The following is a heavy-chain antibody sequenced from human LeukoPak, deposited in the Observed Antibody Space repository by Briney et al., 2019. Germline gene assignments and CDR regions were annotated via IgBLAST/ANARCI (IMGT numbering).Heavy chain of an antibody. CDR1: GFSFSSYS. D-gene: IGHD4-17*01. CDR2: ITSSSSTI. CDR3: ARISYGHYNYYMDF. J-gene: IGHJ6*03. Sequence: GGSLRLSCAASGFSFSSYSMNWVRQAPGRGLEWVSYITSSSSTIYYADSVKGRFTISRDNAKNSLYLQMNSLRDEDTAVYYCARISYGHYNYYMDFWGKGTTVTVSS. V-gene: IGHV3-48*02.